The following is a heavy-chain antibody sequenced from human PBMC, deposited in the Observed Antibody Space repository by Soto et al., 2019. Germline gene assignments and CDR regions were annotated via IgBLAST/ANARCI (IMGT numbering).Heavy chain of an antibody. Sequence: QVQLQESGPGLVTPSQTLSLTCTVSGGSISSGDYYWSWIRQPPGKGLEWIGYIYYTGSTYYNPSLKSRVSLSIDTSKNQFSLRLKSVTAADTAVYYCSIAHGSGDYHSDYWGQGTLVTVSS. CDR2: IYYTGST. CDR3: SIAHGSGDYHSDY. CDR1: GGSISSGDYY. V-gene: IGHV4-30-4*01. D-gene: IGHD3-10*01. J-gene: IGHJ4*02.